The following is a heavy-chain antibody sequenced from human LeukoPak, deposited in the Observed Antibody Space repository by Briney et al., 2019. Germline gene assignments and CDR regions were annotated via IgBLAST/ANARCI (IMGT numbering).Heavy chain of an antibody. Sequence: GRSLRLSCAASGFTLSSYAMHWVRQAPGKGLEWVAVISYDGSNKYYADSVKGRFTISRDNSKNTLYLQMNSLRAEDTAVYYCARDKSRRNYYDSSGYSYPPYFDYWGQGTLVTVSS. J-gene: IGHJ4*02. D-gene: IGHD3-22*01. CDR3: ARDKSRRNYYDSSGYSYPPYFDY. CDR1: GFTLSSYA. V-gene: IGHV3-30-3*01. CDR2: ISYDGSNK.